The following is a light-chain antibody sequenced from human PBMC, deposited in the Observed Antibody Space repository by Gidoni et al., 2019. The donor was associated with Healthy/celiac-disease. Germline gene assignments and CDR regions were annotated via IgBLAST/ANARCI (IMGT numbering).Light chain of an antibody. CDR2: SNN. Sequence: QSVLTQPPSASGTPGQRVTITCSGSSSNIGSNTVNWYQQLPGTAPNLLIYSNNQRPSGVPDRFSGSKSGTSASLAIRGLQSEDEADYYCAAWDDSLNGFWVFGGGTKLTVL. CDR3: AAWDDSLNGFWV. CDR1: SSNIGSNT. V-gene: IGLV1-44*01. J-gene: IGLJ3*02.